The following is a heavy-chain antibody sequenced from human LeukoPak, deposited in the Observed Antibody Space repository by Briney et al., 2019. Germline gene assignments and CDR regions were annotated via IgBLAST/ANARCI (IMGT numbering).Heavy chain of an antibody. CDR2: IRYDGSNK. Sequence: GGSLRLSCAASGFTFSRYGMHWVRQAPGKGLEWVAFIRYDGSNKYYADSVKGRFTISRDNSKNTLYLQMNSLRAEDTAVYYCAKVRDIYCSGGACFYFDYWGQGTLVTVSS. CDR1: GFTFSRYG. CDR3: AKVRDIYCSGGACFYFDY. D-gene: IGHD2-15*01. V-gene: IGHV3-30*02. J-gene: IGHJ4*02.